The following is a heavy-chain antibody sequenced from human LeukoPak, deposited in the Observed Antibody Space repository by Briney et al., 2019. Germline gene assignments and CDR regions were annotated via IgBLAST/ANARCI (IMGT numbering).Heavy chain of an antibody. V-gene: IGHV3-33*01. CDR3: ARDGDSGHPFDY. D-gene: IGHD2-15*01. CDR1: GFTFSSYG. CDR2: IWYDGSNK. Sequence: GVSLRLSCAASGFTFSSYGMHWVRQAPGRGLEWVAVIWYDGSNKYYADSVKGRFTISRDNSKNTLYLQMNSLRAEDTAVYYCARDGDSGHPFDYWGQGTLVTVSS. J-gene: IGHJ4*02.